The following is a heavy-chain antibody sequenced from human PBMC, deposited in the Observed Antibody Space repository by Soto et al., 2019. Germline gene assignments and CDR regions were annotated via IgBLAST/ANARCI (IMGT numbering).Heavy chain of an antibody. CDR1: GGSISSYY. CDR3: AREVRGVIDWYYFDY. D-gene: IGHD3-10*01. CDR2: VHYTGST. J-gene: IGHJ4*02. Sequence: SETLSLTCTVSGGSISSYYWSWIRQPPGKGLEWIGSVHYTGSTYYNPSLKSRVTISVDSSKNHLSLKVSSVTAADTAVYYCAREVRGVIDWYYFDYWGQGTLVTVSS. V-gene: IGHV4-59*05.